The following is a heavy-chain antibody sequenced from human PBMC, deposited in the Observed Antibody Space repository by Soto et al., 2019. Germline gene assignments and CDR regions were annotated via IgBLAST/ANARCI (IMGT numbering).Heavy chain of an antibody. J-gene: IGHJ4*02. CDR3: ARVHKDYYDSSGYYYGGYYFDY. Sequence: QVQLQESGPGLVKPSQTLSLTCTVSGGSISSGDYYWSWIRQPPGKGLEWIGYIYYSGSTYYNPSLKSRVTISVDTSKNQFSLKLSSVTAADTAVYYCARVHKDYYDSSGYYYGGYYFDYWGQGTLVTVSS. D-gene: IGHD3-22*01. CDR1: GGSISSGDYY. CDR2: IYYSGST. V-gene: IGHV4-30-4*01.